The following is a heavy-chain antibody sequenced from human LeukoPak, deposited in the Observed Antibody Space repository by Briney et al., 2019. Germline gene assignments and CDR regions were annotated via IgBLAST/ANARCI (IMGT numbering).Heavy chain of an antibody. CDR2: ISVYSGNT. D-gene: IGHD2-8*01. J-gene: IGHJ4*02. CDR3: ARDANGVLGDY. Sequence: ASVKVSCKASGYTFSSYGISWVRPAPGQGLEWMGWISVYSGNTNYAQRFQDRVTMTTDTSTTTAYMELRSLRSDDTAMYYCARDANGVLGDYWGQGTLVTVSS. CDR1: GYTFSSYG. V-gene: IGHV1-18*01.